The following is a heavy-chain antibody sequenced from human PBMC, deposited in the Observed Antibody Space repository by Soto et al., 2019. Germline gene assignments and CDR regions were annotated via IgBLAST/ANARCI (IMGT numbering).Heavy chain of an antibody. J-gene: IGHJ4*02. Sequence: PSETLSLTCTVSGGSISSDGYYWAWIRQSPGKGLEWIGSISYQGTTYYSPSLKSRVTMSVDTSKNQFSLRLRALTAADTAVFYCARSTFWFYHELGDYYGFDNWGQGTLVTVSS. D-gene: IGHD3-22*01. CDR1: GGSISSDGYY. CDR3: ARSTFWFYHELGDYYGFDN. V-gene: IGHV4-39*01. CDR2: ISYQGTT.